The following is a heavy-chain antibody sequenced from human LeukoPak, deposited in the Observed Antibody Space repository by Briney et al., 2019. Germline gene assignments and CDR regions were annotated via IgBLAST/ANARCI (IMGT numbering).Heavy chain of an antibody. CDR2: IYSGGST. CDR1: GFTVSNNY. D-gene: IGHD1-26*01. Sequence: GGSLRPSCAASGFTVSNNYMSWVRQAPGKGLEWVSLIYSGGSTYYADSVKGRFTISRDNSKNTLYLQMNSLRAEDTAVYYCAGDVLVSGGSYYHGFWGQGTLVTVSS. J-gene: IGHJ4*02. V-gene: IGHV3-53*01. CDR3: AGDVLVSGGSYYHGF.